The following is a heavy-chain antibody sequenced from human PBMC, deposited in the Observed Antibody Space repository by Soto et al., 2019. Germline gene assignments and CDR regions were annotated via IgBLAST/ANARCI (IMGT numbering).Heavy chain of an antibody. D-gene: IGHD5-18*01. V-gene: IGHV4-39*01. Sequence: NPSEPLSLTCTVSGGSINSGGYYWSWIRQHPGKGLEWVGYIYYSGTTYYNPSLKSRVTISVDTSKNQFSLKLSSVTAADTAVYYCARHSDTAMVTVHYWGQGTLVTVSS. J-gene: IGHJ4*02. CDR1: GGSINSGGYY. CDR3: ARHSDTAMVTVHY. CDR2: IYYSGTT.